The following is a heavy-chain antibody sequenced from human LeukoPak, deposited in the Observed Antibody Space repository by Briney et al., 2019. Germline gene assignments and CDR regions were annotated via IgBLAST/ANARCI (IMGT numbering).Heavy chain of an antibody. CDR3: ARGYAEDY. CDR2: MNPNSGKT. CDR1: GGTFSSYA. Sequence: ASVKVSCKASGGTFSSYAISWVRQATGQGLEWMGWMNPNSGKTGYAQKFQGRVTMTSNTSISTAYMELSSLRSEDTAVYYCARGYAEDYWGQGTQVTVSS. V-gene: IGHV1-8*02. J-gene: IGHJ4*02. D-gene: IGHD4-17*01.